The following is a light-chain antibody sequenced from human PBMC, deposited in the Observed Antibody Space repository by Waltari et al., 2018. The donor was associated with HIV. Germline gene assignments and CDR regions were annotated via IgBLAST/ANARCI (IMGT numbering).Light chain of an antibody. J-gene: IGLJ3*02. V-gene: IGLV1-47*01. CDR2: RNN. CDR3: AVWDDSLSGLWV. CDR1: TSNIGKNY. Sequence: QSVLTQPPSTSGTPGQRVVISCSGSTSNIGKNYVCWYRQFPGTAPKLLIYRNNQRPSGVPDRFSGSKSGTSASLAISGLRSEEEADYFCAVWDDSLSGLWVFGGGTKLTVL.